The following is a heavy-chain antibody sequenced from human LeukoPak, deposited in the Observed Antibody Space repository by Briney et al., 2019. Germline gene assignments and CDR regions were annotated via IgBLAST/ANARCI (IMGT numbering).Heavy chain of an antibody. D-gene: IGHD6-19*01. J-gene: IGHJ4*02. CDR3: ARSPSGWLQARPFDY. CDR2: INSDGSST. V-gene: IGHV3-74*01. Sequence: PGGSLRLSCAASGFTFSSYWMHWVRQAPGKGLVWVSRINSDGSSTSYADSVKGRFTISRDNSKNTLYLQMNSLRAEDTAVYYCARSPSGWLQARPFDYWGQGTLVTVSS. CDR1: GFTFSSYW.